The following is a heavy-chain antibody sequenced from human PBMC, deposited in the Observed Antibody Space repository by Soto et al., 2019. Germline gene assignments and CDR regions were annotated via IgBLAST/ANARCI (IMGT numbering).Heavy chain of an antibody. CDR2: ISAYNGNT. Sequence: QVQLVQSGAEVKKPGASVKVSCKASGYTFTSYGISWVRQAPGQGLEWMGWISAYNGNTNYAQKLQGRVTMTTDTSTSTASMELRSLRSDDTAVYYCARARPYYYGSGSYHFDYWGQGTLVPVSS. J-gene: IGHJ4*02. D-gene: IGHD3-10*01. CDR3: ARARPYYYGSGSYHFDY. CDR1: GYTFTSYG. V-gene: IGHV1-18*01.